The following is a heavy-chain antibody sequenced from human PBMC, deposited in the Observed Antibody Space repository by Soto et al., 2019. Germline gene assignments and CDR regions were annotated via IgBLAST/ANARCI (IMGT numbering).Heavy chain of an antibody. CDR3: ARDLSITIFGVVIQTPDYYGMDV. CDR1: GDSVSSNSAA. D-gene: IGHD3-3*01. CDR2: TYYRSKWYN. J-gene: IGHJ6*02. V-gene: IGHV6-1*01. Sequence: SQTLSLTCAISGDSVSSNSAAWNWIRQSPSRGLEWLGRTYYRSKWYNDYAVSVKGRITINPDTSKNQFSLQLNSVTPEDTAVYYCARDLSITIFGVVIQTPDYYGMDVWGQGTTVTVSS.